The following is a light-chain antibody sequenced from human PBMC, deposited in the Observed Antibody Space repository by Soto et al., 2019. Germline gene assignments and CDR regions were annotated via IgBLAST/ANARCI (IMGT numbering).Light chain of an antibody. V-gene: IGLV1-40*01. CDR3: QSYDSSLSERV. CDR2: GNS. CDR1: SSNIGAGYD. Sequence: QSVLTQPPSVSGAPGQRVTISCTGSSSNIGAGYDVHWYQQLPGTAPKLLIYGNSNRPSGVPDRFSGSKSGTSASLAITVLQAEDEADYYCQSYDSSLSERVFGGGTKLTVL. J-gene: IGLJ3*02.